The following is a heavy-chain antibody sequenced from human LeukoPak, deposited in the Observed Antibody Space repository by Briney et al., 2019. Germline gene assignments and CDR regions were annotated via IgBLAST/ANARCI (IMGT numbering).Heavy chain of an antibody. D-gene: IGHD3-16*01. CDR1: GGTFSSYA. V-gene: IGHV1-69*05. CDR3: ARVTVRGGGYGDFDY. J-gene: IGHJ4*02. CDR2: IIPMFGTT. Sequence: SVKVSCKASGGTFSSYAMSWVRQAPGQGLEWMGGIIPMFGTTNYAQKFQDRVTITTDESTTTVYMELSGLRSEDTAVYYCARVTVRGGGYGDFDYWGQGTLVTVSS.